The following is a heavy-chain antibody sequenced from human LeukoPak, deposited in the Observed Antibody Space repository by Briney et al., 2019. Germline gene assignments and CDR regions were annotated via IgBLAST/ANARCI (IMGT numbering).Heavy chain of an antibody. CDR2: IYTSGST. CDR1: GGSISSASYY. D-gene: IGHD6-13*01. V-gene: IGHV4-61*02. CDR3: AMRERLAAAFDY. Sequence: SETLSLTCTVSGGSISSASYYWSWIRQPAGKGLEWIGRIYTSGSTNYNPSLKSRVTITVDTSKNQFSLKLSSVTAADTAVYYCAMRERLAAAFDYWGQGTLVTVSS. J-gene: IGHJ4*02.